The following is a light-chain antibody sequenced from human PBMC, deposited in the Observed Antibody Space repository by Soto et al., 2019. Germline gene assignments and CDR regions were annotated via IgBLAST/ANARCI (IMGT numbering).Light chain of an antibody. Sequence: IHLTHSPSTLSASLGFRFTMTYRASQSISRWLAWYQQKPGKAPKVLIWDASSLQRGVPSRFSGSGSGTEFTLTISSLQPEDFATYYCQQLHGYPITFGQGTRLEIK. J-gene: IGKJ5*01. CDR1: QSISRW. CDR3: QQLHGYPIT. CDR2: DAS. V-gene: IGKV1-5*01.